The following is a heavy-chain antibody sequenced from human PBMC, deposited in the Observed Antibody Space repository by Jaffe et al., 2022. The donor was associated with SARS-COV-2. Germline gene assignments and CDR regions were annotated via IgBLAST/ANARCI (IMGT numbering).Heavy chain of an antibody. V-gene: IGHV3-49*05. Sequence: EVQLVESGGGLVKPGRSLRLSCTASGFTFGDYAMSWFRQAPGKGLEWVGFIRSKAYGGTTEYAASVKGRFTISRDDSKSIAYLQMNSLKTEDTAVYYCTRDGSIFGDYYYYYGMDVWGQGTTVTVSS. CDR3: TRDGSIFGDYYYYYGMDV. CDR2: IRSKAYGGTT. J-gene: IGHJ6*02. CDR1: GFTFGDYA. D-gene: IGHD3-3*01.